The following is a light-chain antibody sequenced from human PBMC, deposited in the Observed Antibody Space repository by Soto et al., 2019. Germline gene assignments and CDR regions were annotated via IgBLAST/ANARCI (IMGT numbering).Light chain of an antibody. J-gene: IGKJ1*01. CDR3: QQYGRT. Sequence: EIVSTQSPGTLSLSPGQRPTLPCRASQSVSNNYLAWYQQKPGQAPRLLIYGASNRATGIPDRFSGSGSGTDFTLTISRLEPEDLAVYYCQQYGRTFGQGTKLDIK. V-gene: IGKV3-20*01. CDR1: QSVSNNY. CDR2: GAS.